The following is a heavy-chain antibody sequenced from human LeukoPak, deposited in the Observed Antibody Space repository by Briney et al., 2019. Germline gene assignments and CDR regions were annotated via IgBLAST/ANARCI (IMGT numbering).Heavy chain of an antibody. V-gene: IGHV1-8*01. D-gene: IGHD1-26*01. CDR2: MNPNSGNT. CDR1: GYTFTSYN. CDR3: ARTYGYYRGLPDY. J-gene: IGHJ4*02. Sequence: ASVKVSCKASGYTFTSYNINWVRQATGQGLEWMGWMNPNSGNTDYAQKFQGRVTMTRNTSISTAYLELSSLRSEDTAVYYCARTYGYYRGLPDYWGQGTLVTVSS.